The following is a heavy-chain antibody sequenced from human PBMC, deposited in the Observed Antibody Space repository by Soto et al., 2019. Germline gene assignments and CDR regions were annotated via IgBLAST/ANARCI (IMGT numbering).Heavy chain of an antibody. D-gene: IGHD2-2*01. V-gene: IGHV3-23*01. CDR1: GFTFGAFA. CDR2: ISGNGGST. J-gene: IGHJ4*02. CDR3: AKRPASIITFDY. Sequence: PGGSLRLSCVASGFTFGAFAMTWVHQAPGKGLEWVSTISGNGGSTYYADSVKGRFTISRDNSKNMLFLQINSLRDDDSAVYYCAKRPASIITFDYWGQGTPVTVSS.